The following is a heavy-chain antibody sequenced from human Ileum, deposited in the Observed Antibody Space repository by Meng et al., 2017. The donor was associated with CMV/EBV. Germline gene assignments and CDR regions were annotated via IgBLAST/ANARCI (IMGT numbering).Heavy chain of an antibody. CDR2: IYYSGTT. J-gene: IGHJ4*02. CDR1: GGSIISSTYY. CDR3: VKLGDYYDSSGYGLFDY. V-gene: IGHV4-39*01. Sequence: GSLRLSCTVSGGSIISSTYYWGWVRQPPGKGLEWTGSIYYSGTTYYNPSLNSRVTISVDRSKNQVSLTLRSVTAADTAVYYCVKLGDYYDSSGYGLFDYWGQGALVTVSS. D-gene: IGHD3-22*01.